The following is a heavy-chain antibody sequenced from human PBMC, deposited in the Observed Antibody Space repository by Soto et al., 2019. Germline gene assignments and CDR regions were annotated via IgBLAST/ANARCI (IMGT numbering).Heavy chain of an antibody. CDR2: IYYSGST. J-gene: IGHJ3*02. Sequence: QLQLQESGPGLVKPSETLSLTCTVSGGSISSSSYYWGWIRQPPGKGLEWIGSIYYSGSTYYNPSLKSRVTISVDTSKNQFSLKLSSVTAADTAVYYCATPGVGSTRNAFDIWGQGTMVTVSS. V-gene: IGHV4-39*01. CDR3: ATPGVGSTRNAFDI. D-gene: IGHD1-26*01. CDR1: GGSISSSSYY.